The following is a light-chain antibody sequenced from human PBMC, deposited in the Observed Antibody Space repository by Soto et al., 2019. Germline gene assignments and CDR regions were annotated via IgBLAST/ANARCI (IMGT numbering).Light chain of an antibody. J-gene: IGKJ1*01. CDR3: QQYGSSPST. CDR2: GAS. V-gene: IGKV3-20*01. CDR1: QSVSSNY. Sequence: EIVFTQSPGTLSFSPGERATLSCRASQSVSSNYITWYQQKPGQAPRRLIFGASSRATGIPDRFSGSGSGTDFTLTISRLEPEDFAVYYCQQYGSSPSTFGQGTKVDIK.